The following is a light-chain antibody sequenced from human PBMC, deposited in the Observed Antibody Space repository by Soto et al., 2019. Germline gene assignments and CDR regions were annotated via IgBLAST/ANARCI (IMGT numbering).Light chain of an antibody. CDR2: TGS. Sequence: DIQMTQSPSSVSASVGDRVSITCRASQGISNWLAWYQQKPGRAPKLLIYTGSSLQSGVPSRFSGTGSGTEFTLTISILQPEDVATYYCQQANSFPLTFGGGTKVEIK. CDR1: QGISNW. J-gene: IGKJ4*01. V-gene: IGKV1-12*01. CDR3: QQANSFPLT.